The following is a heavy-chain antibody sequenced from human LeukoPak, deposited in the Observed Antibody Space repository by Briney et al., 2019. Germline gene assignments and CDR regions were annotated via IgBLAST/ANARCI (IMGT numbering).Heavy chain of an antibody. Sequence: PSETLSLPCTVSGGSLSSSSYYGGRVRQPPGKGLEWIGRIYYSGSTYYNPSIKSRVTISVDTSKNQFSLKLSSVTAADTAVYYCAREGRQWLVFNFRFDYWGQGTLVTVSS. CDR1: GGSLSSSSYY. CDR3: AREGRQWLVFNFRFDY. V-gene: IGHV4-39*07. CDR2: IYYSGST. J-gene: IGHJ4*02. D-gene: IGHD6-19*01.